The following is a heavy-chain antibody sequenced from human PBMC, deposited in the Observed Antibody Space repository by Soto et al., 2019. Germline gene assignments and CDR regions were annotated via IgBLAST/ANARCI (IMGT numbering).Heavy chain of an antibody. CDR3: ARDTGRIILTYGGVYDY. CDR1: GFTFSSYS. Sequence: GGSLRLSCAASGFTFSSYSMNWVRQAPGKGLEWVSYISSSSSTIYYADSVKGRFTISRDNAKNSLYLQMNSLRDEDTAVYYCARDTGRIILTYGGVYDYWGQGXLVTVSS. CDR2: ISSSSSTI. J-gene: IGHJ4*02. V-gene: IGHV3-48*02. D-gene: IGHD3-16*01.